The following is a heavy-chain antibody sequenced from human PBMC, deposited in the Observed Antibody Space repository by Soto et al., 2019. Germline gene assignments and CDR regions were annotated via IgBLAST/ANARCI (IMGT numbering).Heavy chain of an antibody. CDR1: GYTFTRYG. Sequence: QGQLVQSGAEVKMPGASVKVSCKASGYTFTRYGISWVRQAPGQGLEWMGWISGYNGDANYAQSFQGRVSMTIDTSSXTAYMELRTLTPDDTAVYYCAKNGQPPYYYYGLDVWGQGTTVTVSS. D-gene: IGHD2-8*01. CDR3: AKNGQPPYYYYGLDV. CDR2: ISGYNGDA. V-gene: IGHV1-18*01. J-gene: IGHJ6*02.